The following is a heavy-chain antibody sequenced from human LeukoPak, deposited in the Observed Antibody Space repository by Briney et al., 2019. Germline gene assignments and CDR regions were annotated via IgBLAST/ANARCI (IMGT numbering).Heavy chain of an antibody. CDR2: ISGSGGTT. D-gene: IGHD1-26*01. V-gene: IGHV3-23*01. CDR3: AKDFSVWGSYPAFDI. Sequence: GGSLRLTCAASGFTFSSYAMSWVRQAPGKGLEWVSAISGSGGTTYYADSVKGRFTISRDNSKNTLYLQMNSLRAEDTAVYYCAKDFSVWGSYPAFDIWGQGTMVTVSS. CDR1: GFTFSSYA. J-gene: IGHJ3*02.